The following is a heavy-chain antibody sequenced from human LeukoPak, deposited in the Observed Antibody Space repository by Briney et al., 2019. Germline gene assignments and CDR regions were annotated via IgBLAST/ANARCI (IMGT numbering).Heavy chain of an antibody. D-gene: IGHD2-2*01. Sequence: ASVKVSCKVSGYTLTELSMHWVRQAPGKGLEWMGGFDPEDGETIYAQKFQGRVTMTEDTSTDTAYMELSSLRSEDTAVYYCARGSVRYCSSTSCPFDYWGQGTLVTVSS. CDR3: ARGSVRYCSSTSCPFDY. V-gene: IGHV1-24*01. CDR2: FDPEDGET. J-gene: IGHJ4*02. CDR1: GYTLTELS.